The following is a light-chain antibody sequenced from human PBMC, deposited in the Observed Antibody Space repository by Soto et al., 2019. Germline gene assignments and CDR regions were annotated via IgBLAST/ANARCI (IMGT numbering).Light chain of an antibody. Sequence: DIQMTRSPSTLSASVGDRFTITFRASQSISSWLAWYQQKPGKAPKLLIYDASSLESGVPSRFSGSGSGTEFTLTISSLQPDDFATYYCQQYNSYSWTFGQGTKVDIK. J-gene: IGKJ1*01. CDR1: QSISSW. CDR2: DAS. CDR3: QQYNSYSWT. V-gene: IGKV1-5*01.